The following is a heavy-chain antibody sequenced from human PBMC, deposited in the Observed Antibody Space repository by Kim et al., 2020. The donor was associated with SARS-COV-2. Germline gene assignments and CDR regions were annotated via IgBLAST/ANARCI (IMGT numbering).Heavy chain of an antibody. CDR2: GRT. V-gene: IGHV4-34*01. J-gene: IGHJ4*02. D-gene: IGHD4-17*01. Sequence: GRTNYNPSLKSRVTISVDPSKNQFSLKLSSVTAADTAVYYCARANGDFDYWGQGTLVTVSS. CDR3: ARANGDFDY.